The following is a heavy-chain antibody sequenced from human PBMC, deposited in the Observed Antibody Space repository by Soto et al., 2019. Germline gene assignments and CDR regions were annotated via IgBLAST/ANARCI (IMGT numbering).Heavy chain of an antibody. J-gene: IGHJ6*02. D-gene: IGHD1-1*01. CDR1: GGSMTSGDQY. CDR2: INHRGSV. CDR3: ARELPQRQGRNMDV. V-gene: IGHV4-31*03. Sequence: SETLALTCTVTGGSMTSGDQYWTWIRHRPGEGLEWFGYINHRGSVYYNPSLKSRGSMPVDTSKNQFSLNLSSVTAADTAVYYCARELPQRQGRNMDVWGQGTTVTVSS.